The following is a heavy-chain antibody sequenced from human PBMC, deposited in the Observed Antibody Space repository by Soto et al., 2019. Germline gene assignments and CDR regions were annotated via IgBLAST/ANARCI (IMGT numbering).Heavy chain of an antibody. J-gene: IGHJ6*02. CDR3: ARDQGYSGSYYYYGMDV. D-gene: IGHD1-26*01. Sequence: PSQTLSLTCAISGDSVSSNSAAWNWIRQSPSRGLEWLGRTYYRSKWYNDYAVSVKSRITINPDTSKNQFSLQLNSVTPEDTAVYYCARDQGYSGSYYYYGMDVWGQGTTVPVSS. CDR2: TYYRSKWYN. V-gene: IGHV6-1*01. CDR1: GDSVSSNSAA.